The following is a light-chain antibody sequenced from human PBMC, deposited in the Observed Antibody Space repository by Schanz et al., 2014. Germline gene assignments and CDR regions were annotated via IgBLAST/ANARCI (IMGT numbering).Light chain of an antibody. CDR1: SNDVGASNY. V-gene: IGLV2-11*01. J-gene: IGLJ3*02. Sequence: QSALTQPRSVSGSPGQSVTISCTGTSNDVGASNYVSWYQHHPGKAPKVILYNVNKRPSGVPDRLSGSKSGNTASLTISDLQAEDEADYYCSSFTTTSAPGVFGGGTKLTVL. CDR3: SSFTTTSAPGV. CDR2: NVN.